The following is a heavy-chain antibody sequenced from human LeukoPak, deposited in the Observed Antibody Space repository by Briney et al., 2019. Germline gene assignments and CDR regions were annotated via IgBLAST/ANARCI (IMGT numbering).Heavy chain of an antibody. D-gene: IGHD5-18*01. Sequence: ASVKVSCKASGYTFSGFYMHWVRQAPGQGLEWMGWINPNSGGTKYAQKFQGRVTMTRNTSISTAYMELSSLRSEDTAVYYCASKSYSYGETPDDAFDIWGQGTMVTVSS. CDR2: INPNSGGT. J-gene: IGHJ3*02. V-gene: IGHV1-2*02. CDR1: GYTFSGFY. CDR3: ASKSYSYGETPDDAFDI.